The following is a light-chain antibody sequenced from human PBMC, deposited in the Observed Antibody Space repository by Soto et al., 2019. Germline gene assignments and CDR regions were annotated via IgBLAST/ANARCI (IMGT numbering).Light chain of an antibody. Sequence: IVSPQSPAPLSSSPGERSTLSCRASQSVSSYLAWYQQKPGQAPRLLIYGAFNRATGIPARFSGSGSGTDFTLTINSLEPEDFAVYYCQQRNIWPPVTFGQGTRLEIK. CDR2: GAF. J-gene: IGKJ5*01. CDR3: QQRNIWPPVT. CDR1: QSVSSY. V-gene: IGKV3-11*01.